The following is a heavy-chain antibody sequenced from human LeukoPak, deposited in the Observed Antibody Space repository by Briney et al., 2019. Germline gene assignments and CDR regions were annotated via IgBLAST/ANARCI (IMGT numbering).Heavy chain of an antibody. D-gene: IGHD2-21*01. V-gene: IGHV5-51*01. Sequence: GESLKISCRVSGDGFDNYWIGWVRHMSGEGLQWVAIIHPSSSATHFSPSFQGRVSISADKAITTANLQWNSLRASDTAIYFCARRAHLAQLGVDLFDPWGQGTLVTVSS. J-gene: IGHJ5*02. CDR3: ARRAHLAQLGVDLFDP. CDR2: IHPSSSAT. CDR1: GDGFDNYW.